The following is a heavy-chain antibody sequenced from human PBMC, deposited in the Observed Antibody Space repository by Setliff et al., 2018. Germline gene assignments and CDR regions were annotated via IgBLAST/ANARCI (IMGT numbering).Heavy chain of an antibody. J-gene: IGHJ4*02. Sequence: GGSLSLSCAASGFAVSGAYMSWVRQAPGKGLEWVSIIYSSGNTAYTDSVKGRFTISRDTSKNTVYLQMNNVTVEDTAVYFCARRGYSHDSSDYNRRKVFDYFDFWGQGTQVTVSS. CDR2: IYSSGNT. CDR1: GFAVSGAY. D-gene: IGHD3-22*01. CDR3: ARRGYSHDSSDYNRRKVFDYFDF. V-gene: IGHV3-53*01.